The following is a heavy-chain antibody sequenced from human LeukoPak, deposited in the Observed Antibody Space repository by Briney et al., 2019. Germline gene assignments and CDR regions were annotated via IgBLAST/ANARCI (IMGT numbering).Heavy chain of an antibody. CDR3: ARGRSNYYGMDV. J-gene: IGHJ6*02. D-gene: IGHD1-26*01. V-gene: IGHV4-59*01. CDR2: IYYNGNT. CDR1: DGSINSYY. Sequence: SETPSLTCSVSDGSINSYYWNWIRRPPGKGLEWIGYIYYNGNTNYSSSLKSRVTMSVDTSKNLFSLKVSSVTAADTAVYYCARGRSNYYGMDVWGQGTTVTVSS.